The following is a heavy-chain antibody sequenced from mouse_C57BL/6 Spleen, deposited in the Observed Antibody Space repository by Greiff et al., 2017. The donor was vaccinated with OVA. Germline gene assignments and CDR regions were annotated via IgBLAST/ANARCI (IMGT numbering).Heavy chain of an antibody. Sequence: QVQLQQPGAELVKPGASVKLSCKASGYTFTSYWMHWVKQRPGQGLEWIGDIFPSNGSTNYNEKFKSKATLTADKSSNTAYMQLSSLTSEDSAIYYCARGWFSYYGFAYWGQGTLVTVSA. D-gene: IGHD2-12*01. V-gene: IGHV1-53*01. CDR1: GYTFTSYW. CDR2: IFPSNGST. CDR3: ARGWFSYYGFAY. J-gene: IGHJ3*01.